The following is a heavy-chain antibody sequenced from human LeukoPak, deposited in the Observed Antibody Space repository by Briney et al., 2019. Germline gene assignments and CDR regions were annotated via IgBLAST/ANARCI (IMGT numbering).Heavy chain of an antibody. D-gene: IGHD6-13*01. V-gene: IGHV4-4*07. J-gene: IGHJ5*02. CDR2: IYTSGST. Sequence: PSETLSLTCTVSGGSISSYYWSWIRQPAGKGLEWIGRIYTSGSTNYNPSLKSRVTMSVDTSKNQFSLKLSSVTAADTAVYYCARDPARKAAAGNWFDPWGQGTLVTVSS. CDR1: GGSISSYY. CDR3: ARDPARKAAAGNWFDP.